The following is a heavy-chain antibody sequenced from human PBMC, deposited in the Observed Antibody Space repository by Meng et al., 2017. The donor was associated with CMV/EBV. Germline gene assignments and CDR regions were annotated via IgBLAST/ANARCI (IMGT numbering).Heavy chain of an antibody. V-gene: IGHV4-59*08. CDR2: VHSNKST. CDR1: SGSINDYC. CDR3: ARGPMVRGVIGYYYYGMDV. J-gene: IGHJ6*02. D-gene: IGHD3-10*01. Sequence: SETLSLTCTISSGSINDYCWNWIRQPPGKGLEWIGYVHSNKSTKYNPALKSRVDISLDTSKNQFSLKLSSVTAADTAVYYCARGPMVRGVIGYYYYGMDVWGQGTTVTVSS.